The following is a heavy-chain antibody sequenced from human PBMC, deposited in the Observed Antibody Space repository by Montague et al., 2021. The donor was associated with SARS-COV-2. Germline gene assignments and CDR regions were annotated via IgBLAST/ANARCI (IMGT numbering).Heavy chain of an antibody. CDR3: ARDCYDYGSGSYQRWFDP. V-gene: IGHV4-38-2*02. D-gene: IGHD3-10*01. CDR2: IYDSGST. J-gene: IGHJ5*02. Sequence: SETLSLTCTASGYSISSGYYWGWIRQPPGKGLEWIGSIYDSGSTXYNPSLKSRVAISVDTSKNQFSLKLSSVTAADTAVYYCARDCYDYGSGSYQRWFDPWGQGTLVTVSS. CDR1: GYSISSGYY.